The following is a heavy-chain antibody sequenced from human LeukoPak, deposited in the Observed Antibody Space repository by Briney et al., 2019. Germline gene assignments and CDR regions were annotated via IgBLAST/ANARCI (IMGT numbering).Heavy chain of an antibody. CDR1: GGSIRSSTYY. CDR3: ARLGGYYDPPDY. V-gene: IGHV4-39*01. Sequence: SETLSLTCTVSGGSIRSSTYYWAWLRPPPGKGLKWIGTIHYTTTTYYNPSLKSRVTISVATSKNQFSLNLSPVTAADTTFYYCARLGGYYDPPDYWGQGTLVTASS. J-gene: IGHJ4*02. D-gene: IGHD3-22*01. CDR2: IHYTTTT.